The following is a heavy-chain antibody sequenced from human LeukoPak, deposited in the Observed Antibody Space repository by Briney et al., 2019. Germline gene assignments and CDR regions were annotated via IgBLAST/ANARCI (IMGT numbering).Heavy chain of an antibody. Sequence: GGSLRLSCAASGFTFSSNPMTWVRQAPGKGPEWVSSISTGSDYIFYADSLTGRFTISRDNAKNSLYLQMNSLRPEDTALYYCAKDRGPTATTSSYMDVWGKGTTVTVSS. CDR3: AKDRGPTATTSSYMDV. D-gene: IGHD5-24*01. J-gene: IGHJ6*03. CDR1: GFTFSSNP. V-gene: IGHV3-21*01. CDR2: ISTGSDYI.